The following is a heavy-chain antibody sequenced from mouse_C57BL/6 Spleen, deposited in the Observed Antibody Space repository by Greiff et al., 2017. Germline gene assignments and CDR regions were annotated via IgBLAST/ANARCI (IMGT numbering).Heavy chain of an antibody. CDR2: IHPSDSDT. Sequence: QVQLQQPGAELVKPGASVKVSCKASGYTFTSYWMHWVKQRPGQGLEWIGRIHPSDSDTNYNQKFKGKATLTVAKSSSTAYMQLSSLTSEDSAVYYCAMKAPSYAMDYWGQGTSVTVSS. CDR3: AMKAPSYAMDY. J-gene: IGHJ4*01. CDR1: GYTFTSYW. V-gene: IGHV1-74*01.